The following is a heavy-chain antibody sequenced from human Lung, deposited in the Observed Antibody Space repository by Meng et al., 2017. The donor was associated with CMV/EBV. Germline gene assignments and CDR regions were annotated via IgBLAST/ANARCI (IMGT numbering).Heavy chain of an antibody. V-gene: IGHV3-30*02. CDR2: IRMEESDK. CDR3: AKDDPVFDI. J-gene: IGHJ4*02. D-gene: IGHD3-9*01. Sequence: GGSLRLSCAASGFSFTEYGMHWVRQTPDKGLEWVAFIRMEESDKFYGASVKGRFTISKDMSRKTLILQINGLRTDDTGVYYCAKDDPVFDIWGQGTMVTVSS. CDR1: GFSFTEYG.